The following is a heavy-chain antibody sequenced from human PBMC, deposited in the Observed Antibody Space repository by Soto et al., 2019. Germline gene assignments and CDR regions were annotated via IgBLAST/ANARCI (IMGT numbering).Heavy chain of an antibody. V-gene: IGHV1-69*12. J-gene: IGHJ6*02. D-gene: IGHD2-2*01. CDR2: IITIFGTA. CDR3: AKNPQLYYSGLDV. CDR1: GGTFSSYA. Sequence: QVQLVQSGAEVKKPGSSVKVSCKASGGTFSSYAISWVRQAPGQGLEWMGGIITIFGTANCAQKCQGRVTITADEATSTAYMEPSSLRSEHTTVYYWAKNPQLYYSGLDVWGQGTTVTVSS.